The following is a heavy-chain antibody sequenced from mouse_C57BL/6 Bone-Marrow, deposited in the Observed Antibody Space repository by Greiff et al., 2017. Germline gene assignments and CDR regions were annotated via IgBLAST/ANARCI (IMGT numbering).Heavy chain of an antibody. CDR2: IDPENGDT. CDR1: GFNIKDDY. D-gene: IGHD2-3*01. Sequence: VQLQQSGAELVRPGASVKLSCTASGFNIKDDYMHWVKQRPEQGLEWIGWIDPENGDTEYASKFQGKATITADTSSNTAYLQLSSLTSEDTAVYCCTTFSDGYFLMDYWGQGTSVTVSS. CDR3: TTFSDGYFLMDY. J-gene: IGHJ4*01. V-gene: IGHV14-4*01.